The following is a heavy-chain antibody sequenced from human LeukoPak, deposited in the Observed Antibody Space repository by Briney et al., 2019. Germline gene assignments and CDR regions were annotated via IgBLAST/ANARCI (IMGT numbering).Heavy chain of an antibody. CDR2: ISAYNGNT. V-gene: IGHV1-18*01. CDR3: ARDVYYDILTGDYYYYMDV. D-gene: IGHD3-9*01. CDR1: GYTFTSYG. J-gene: IGHJ6*03. Sequence: ASVKVSCKASGYTFTSYGISWARQAPGQGLEWMGWISAYNGNTNYAQKLQGRVTMTTDTSTSTAYMELRSLRSDDTAVYYCARDVYYDILTGDYYYYMDVWGKGTTVTVSS.